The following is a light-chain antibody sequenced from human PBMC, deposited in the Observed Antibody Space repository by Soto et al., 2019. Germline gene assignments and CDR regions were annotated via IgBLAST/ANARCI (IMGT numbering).Light chain of an antibody. V-gene: IGLV1-51*02. CDR2: ENN. J-gene: IGLJ1*01. CDR3: GTWDSSLSAVV. CDR1: SSNIGNNY. Sequence: QSVLTQPPSVSAAPGQKVTFSCSGSSSNIGNNYVSWYQQLPGTAPKLLIYENNKRPSGIPDRFSGSKSGTSATLGITGLQTGDEADYYCGTWDSSLSAVVFGTGTKLTVL.